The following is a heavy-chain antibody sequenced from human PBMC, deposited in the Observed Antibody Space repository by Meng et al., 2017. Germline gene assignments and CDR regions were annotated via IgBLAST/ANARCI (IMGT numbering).Heavy chain of an antibody. V-gene: IGHV3-33*08. CDR3: ARVVYSSGWSFDY. CDR1: GFTFSSYG. Sequence: VQLVESGGSVVQPGRSLSIYCAGSGFTFSSYGMHWVRQAPGKGLEWVAVIWYDGSNKYYADSVKGRFTISRDNSKNTLYLQMNSLRAEDTAVYYCARVVYSSGWSFDYWGQGTLVTVSS. D-gene: IGHD6-19*01. J-gene: IGHJ4*02. CDR2: IWYDGSNK.